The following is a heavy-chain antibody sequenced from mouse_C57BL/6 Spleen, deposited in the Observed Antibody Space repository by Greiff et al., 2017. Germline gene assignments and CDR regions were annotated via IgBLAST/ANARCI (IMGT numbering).Heavy chain of an antibody. V-gene: IGHV1-85*01. J-gene: IGHJ2*01. Sequence: VQLQQSGPELVKPGASVKLSCKASGYTFTSYDINWVKQRPGQGLEWIGWIYPRDGSTKYNEKFKGKATLTVDTSSSTAYMELHSLTSEDSAVYFCERGITTVVAPNYFDYWGQGTTLTVSS. D-gene: IGHD1-1*01. CDR1: GYTFTSYD. CDR2: IYPRDGST. CDR3: ERGITTVVAPNYFDY.